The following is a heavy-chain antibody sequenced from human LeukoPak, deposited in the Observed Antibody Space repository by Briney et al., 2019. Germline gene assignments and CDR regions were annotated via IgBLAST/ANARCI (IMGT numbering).Heavy chain of an antibody. Sequence: GGSLRLSCAASGFTFDDYAMLWVRQAPVKGLEWVAGISWNSGNIGYADSVKGRFTISRDDAKNSLYLQMNSLRAEDTALYYCVKDKGSAWYDSFDIWGQGTMVTVSS. CDR1: GFTFDDYA. CDR3: VKDKGSAWYDSFDI. D-gene: IGHD6-19*01. CDR2: ISWNSGNI. J-gene: IGHJ3*02. V-gene: IGHV3-9*01.